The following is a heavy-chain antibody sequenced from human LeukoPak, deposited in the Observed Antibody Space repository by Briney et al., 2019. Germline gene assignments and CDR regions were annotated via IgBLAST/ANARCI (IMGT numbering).Heavy chain of an antibody. CDR3: ARGEGGSYYYYMDV. Sequence: GGSLRLSCAACVFTFDDYGMSWVRQAPGKGLEWVSGINWNGGSTGYADSVKGRFTISRDNAKNSLYLQMNSLRAEDTALYYCARGEGGSYYYYMDVWGKGTTVTVSS. D-gene: IGHD1-26*01. J-gene: IGHJ6*03. CDR1: VFTFDDYG. CDR2: INWNGGST. V-gene: IGHV3-20*04.